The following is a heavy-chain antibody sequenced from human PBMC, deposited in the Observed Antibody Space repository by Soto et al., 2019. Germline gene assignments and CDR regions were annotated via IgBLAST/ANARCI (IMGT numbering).Heavy chain of an antibody. Sequence: SETLCLTCTVSGGTISSGVYCWSRHRKHPGKGLEWIGYIYYSGSTYYNPSLKSRVTISVDTSKNQFSLKLSSVTAADTAVYYCASSSIAARLFFDYWGQGTLVTVSS. V-gene: IGHV4-31*03. CDR3: ASSSIAARLFFDY. CDR2: IYYSGST. J-gene: IGHJ4*02. CDR1: GGTISSGVYC. D-gene: IGHD6-6*01.